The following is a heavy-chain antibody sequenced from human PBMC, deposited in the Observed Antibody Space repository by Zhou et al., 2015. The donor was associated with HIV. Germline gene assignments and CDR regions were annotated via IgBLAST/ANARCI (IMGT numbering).Heavy chain of an antibody. CDR3: ARDPTFRSDTAMADNWFVP. CDR2: VIPIFGMV. Sequence: QVQLVQSGAEMKKPGSSVKVSCKTSGGIFSDHAVSWVRQAPGQGLEWMGAVIPIFGMVHLAQKFQDRVTITADKSSNTTSLELRNLRRDDTALYYCARDPTFRSDTAMADNWFVPMGPREVLVTVSS. D-gene: IGHD5-18*01. CDR1: GGIFSDHA. J-gene: IGHJ5*02. V-gene: IGHV1-69*17.